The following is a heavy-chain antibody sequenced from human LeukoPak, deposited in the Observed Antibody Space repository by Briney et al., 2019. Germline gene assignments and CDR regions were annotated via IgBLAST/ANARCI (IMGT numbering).Heavy chain of an antibody. J-gene: IGHJ4*02. D-gene: IGHD5-18*01. CDR1: GFTFNGYS. CDR3: AREGYSYGYEGPVKGYFDY. V-gene: IGHV3-21*01. Sequence: AGGSLRLSCTASGFTFNGYSMNWVRQAPGKGLEWVSSISTSSSYIYYADSVKGRFTISRNNPKNSLYLQMNSLRAEDTAVYYCAREGYSYGYEGPVKGYFDYWGQGTLVTVSS. CDR2: ISTSSSYI.